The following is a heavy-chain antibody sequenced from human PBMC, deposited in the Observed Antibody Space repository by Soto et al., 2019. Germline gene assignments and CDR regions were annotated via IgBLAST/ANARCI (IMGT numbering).Heavy chain of an antibody. V-gene: IGHV3-23*01. CDR1: GFTFSSYA. J-gene: IGHJ6*03. Sequence: GGSLRLSCAASGFTFSSYAMSWVRQAPGKGLEWVSAISGSGGSTYYADSVKGRFTISRDNSKNTLYLQMNSLRAEDTAVYYCAKDGLTALGGGYYYYMVVWGKGTPVTVSS. CDR2: ISGSGGST. D-gene: IGHD3-16*02. CDR3: AKDGLTALGGGYYYYMVV.